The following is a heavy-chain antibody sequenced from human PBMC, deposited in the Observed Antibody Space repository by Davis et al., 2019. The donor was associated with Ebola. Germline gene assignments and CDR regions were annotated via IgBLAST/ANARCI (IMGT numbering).Heavy chain of an antibody. CDR2: IYSGGST. V-gene: IGHV3-53*01. CDR1: GFTVSSNY. Sequence: PGGSLRLSCAASGFTVSSNYMSWVRQAPGKGLEWVSVIYSGGSTYYADSVKGRFTISRDNSKNTLYLQMNSLRAEDTAVYYCARDRRYYDSSGYYSAGAFDIWGQGTMVTVSS. CDR3: ARDRRYYDSSGYYSAGAFDI. J-gene: IGHJ3*02. D-gene: IGHD3-22*01.